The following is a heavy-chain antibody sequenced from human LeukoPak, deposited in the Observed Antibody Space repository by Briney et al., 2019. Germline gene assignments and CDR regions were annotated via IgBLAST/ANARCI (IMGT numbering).Heavy chain of an antibody. J-gene: IGHJ4*02. CDR2: INHSGST. CDR1: GVSINSASYY. D-gene: IGHD2-15*01. Sequence: PSETLSLTCTVSGVSINSASYYWSWIRQPPGKGLEWIGEINHSGSTNYNPSLKSRVTISVDTSKNQFSLKLSSVTAADTAVYYCARGLGSSGGSCYADYWGQGTLVTVSS. V-gene: IGHV4-39*07. CDR3: ARGLGSSGGSCYADY.